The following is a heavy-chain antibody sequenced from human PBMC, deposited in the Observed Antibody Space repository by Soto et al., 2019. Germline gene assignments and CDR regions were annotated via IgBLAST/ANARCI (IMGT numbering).Heavy chain of an antibody. CDR2: IYYSGST. Sequence: SETLSLTCTVSGGSISSDNYYWSWIRQHPGKGLEWIGYIYYSGSTYYNPSLKSRVTISVDTSKNQFSLKLSSVTAADTAVYYCARDRRVLHAFDIWGQGTMVTVSS. V-gene: IGHV4-31*03. CDR1: GGSISSDNYY. CDR3: ARDRRVLHAFDI. J-gene: IGHJ3*02.